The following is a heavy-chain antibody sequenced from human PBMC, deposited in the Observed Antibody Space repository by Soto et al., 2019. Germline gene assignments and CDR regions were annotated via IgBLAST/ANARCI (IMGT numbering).Heavy chain of an antibody. V-gene: IGHV4-31*03. D-gene: IGHD3-22*01. CDR1: GGSISSGVYY. Sequence: PSETLSLTCTVSGGSISSGVYYWSWIRQHPGKGLEWIGYIYYGGITYYNPSLKSRATISGDTSKNQFSLKLSSVTAADTAVYYCARGGHYYENSCQNAYGYRVEGILGTV. CDR3: ARGGHYYENSCQNAYGY. CDR2: IYYGGIT. J-gene: IGHJ4*01.